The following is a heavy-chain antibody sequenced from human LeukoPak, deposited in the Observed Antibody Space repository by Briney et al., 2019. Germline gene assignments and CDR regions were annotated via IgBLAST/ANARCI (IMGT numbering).Heavy chain of an antibody. V-gene: IGHV1-24*01. J-gene: IGHJ4*02. Sequence: ASVKVSCKVSGYTLTELSMHWVRQAPGKGLEWMGGFDPEDGETIYAQKFQGRVTMTEDMSTDTAYMELSSLRSEDTAVYYCATRPTYWGIAVAAAGEGVYFDYWGQGTLVTVSS. D-gene: IGHD6-19*01. CDR3: ATRPTYWGIAVAAAGEGVYFDY. CDR1: GYTLTELS. CDR2: FDPEDGET.